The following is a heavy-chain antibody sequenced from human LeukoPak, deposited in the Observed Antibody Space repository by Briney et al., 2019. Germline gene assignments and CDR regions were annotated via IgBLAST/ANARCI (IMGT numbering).Heavy chain of an antibody. J-gene: IGHJ6*03. Sequence: ASVKVSCKASGYTFTGYYMHWVRQAPGQGLEWMGWINPNSGGTNYAQKFQGWVTMTRDTSISTAYMELNSLKSEDTAVYFCGRGHGGVLPAAIDLGWFYYMDVWGKGTTVTVSS. D-gene: IGHD2-2*02. V-gene: IGHV1-2*04. CDR2: INPNSGGT. CDR1: GYTFTGYY. CDR3: GRGHGGVLPAAIDLGWFYYMDV.